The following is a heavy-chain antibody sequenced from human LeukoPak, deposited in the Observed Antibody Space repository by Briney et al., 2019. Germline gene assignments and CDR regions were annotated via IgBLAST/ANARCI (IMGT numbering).Heavy chain of an antibody. CDR2: INTNTGNP. Sequence: ASVKVSCKASGYTFTSYAMNWVRQAPGQGLEWMGWINTNTGNPTYAQGFTGRFVFSLDTSVSTAYLQISSLKAEDTAVYYCARGDCSSTSCYGEYPEYFQHWGQGTLVTVSS. J-gene: IGHJ1*01. V-gene: IGHV7-4-1*02. CDR3: ARGDCSSTSCYGEYPEYFQH. CDR1: GYTFTSYA. D-gene: IGHD2-2*01.